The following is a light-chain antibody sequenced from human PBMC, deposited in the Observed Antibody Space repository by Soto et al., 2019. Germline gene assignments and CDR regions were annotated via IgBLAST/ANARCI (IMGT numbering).Light chain of an antibody. J-gene: IGLJ1*01. Sequence: QSVLTQPASVSGSPGQSITISCTGTSSDVGGYNYVSWYQQHPGKAPKLMIYEVSNRPSGVSNRFSGSKSGNTASLTISGLQAEDEADHYCSSYTSSSTLFGTGTKLTVL. CDR2: EVS. V-gene: IGLV2-14*01. CDR3: SSYTSSSTL. CDR1: SSDVGGYNY.